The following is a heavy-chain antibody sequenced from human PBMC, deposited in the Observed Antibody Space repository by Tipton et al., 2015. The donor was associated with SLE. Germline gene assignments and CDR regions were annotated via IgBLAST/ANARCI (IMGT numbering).Heavy chain of an antibody. Sequence: SLRLSCAASGFTFSSYPMHWVRQAPGQGLEYVSSISDNGVRTYYADSVKGRFLISRDNSKNALFLQMGSLRAEDMAVYFCARVVITEYYSYYMDVWGKGTAVTVSS. D-gene: IGHD2-21*01. CDR3: ARVVITEYYSYYMDV. V-gene: IGHV3-64*02. J-gene: IGHJ6*03. CDR1: GFTFSSYP. CDR2: ISDNGVRT.